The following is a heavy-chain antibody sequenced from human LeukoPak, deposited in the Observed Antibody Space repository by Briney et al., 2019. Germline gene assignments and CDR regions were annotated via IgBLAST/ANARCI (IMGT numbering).Heavy chain of an antibody. CDR2: IYTSGST. CDR3: ARDGYYYDSSGPKGAFDI. V-gene: IGHV4-4*09. CDR1: GGSISSYY. Sequence: SETLSLTCTVSGGSISSYYWSWIRQPPGKGLKWIGYIYTSGSTNYNPSFKSRVTISVDTSKNQFSLKLSSVTAADTAVYYCARDGYYYDSSGPKGAFDIWGQGTMVTVSS. J-gene: IGHJ3*02. D-gene: IGHD3-22*01.